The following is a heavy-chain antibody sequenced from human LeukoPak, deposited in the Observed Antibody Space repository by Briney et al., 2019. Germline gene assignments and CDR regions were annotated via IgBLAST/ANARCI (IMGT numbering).Heavy chain of an antibody. D-gene: IGHD2-8*02. Sequence: PGGSLRLSCAASGFTFDDYGMSWVRQAPGKGLEWVSGINWNGGSTGYADSVKGRFTISRDNSKNTLYLQMNSLRAEDTAVYYCASREGTGYYYYYMDVWGKGTTVTVSS. CDR3: ASREGTGYYYYYMDV. V-gene: IGHV3-20*04. J-gene: IGHJ6*03. CDR1: GFTFDDYG. CDR2: INWNGGST.